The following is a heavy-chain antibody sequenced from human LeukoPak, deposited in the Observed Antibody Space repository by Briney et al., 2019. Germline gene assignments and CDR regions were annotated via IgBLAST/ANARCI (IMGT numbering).Heavy chain of an antibody. J-gene: IGHJ4*02. CDR3: ARSEINDYMNY. V-gene: IGHV4-59*08. D-gene: IGHD4-11*01. Sequence: PPETLSLTCTVSGGSISNYYWSWIRQPPGKGLEWIGYIYYSGSTNYNPSLKSRVTISVDTSKNQFSLKMTSVTAADMAFYFCARSEINDYMNYWGQGMPVTVSS. CDR2: IYYSGST. CDR1: GGSISNYY.